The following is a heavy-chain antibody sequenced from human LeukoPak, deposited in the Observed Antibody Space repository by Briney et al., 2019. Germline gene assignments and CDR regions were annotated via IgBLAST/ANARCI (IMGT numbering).Heavy chain of an antibody. CDR1: GGSFSGYY. J-gene: IGHJ6*03. V-gene: IGHV4-34*01. CDR2: INHSGST. D-gene: IGHD3-9*01. CDR3: ARQRHDILTGYPPLKYYYYYYYMDV. Sequence: PSETLSLTCAVYGGSFSGYYWSWIRQPPGKGLEWIGEINHSGSTNYNPSLKNRVTISVDTSKNQFSLKLSSVTAADTAVYYCARQRHDILTGYPPLKYYYYYYYMDVWGKGTTVTVSS.